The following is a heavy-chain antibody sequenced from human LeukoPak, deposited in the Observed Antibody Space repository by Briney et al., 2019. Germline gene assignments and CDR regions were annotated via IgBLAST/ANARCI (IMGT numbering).Heavy chain of an antibody. CDR1: GFTITTYA. CDR2: ISDRGDST. Sequence: PRGSLRLSCAASGFTITTYAMGWVRQAPGKGLEWVSVISDRGDSTHYADSVKGRFTIPRDSSKNTLYLQINSLRGEDTAVYYCAKGRWGLTINNFDIWGQGTMVTVSS. J-gene: IGHJ3*02. D-gene: IGHD3-9*01. V-gene: IGHV3-23*01. CDR3: AKGRWGLTINNFDI.